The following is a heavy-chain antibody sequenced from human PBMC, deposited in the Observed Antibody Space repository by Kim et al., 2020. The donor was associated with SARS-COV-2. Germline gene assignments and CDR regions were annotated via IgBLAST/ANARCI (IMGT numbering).Heavy chain of an antibody. J-gene: IGHJ4*02. V-gene: IGHV4-59*13. Sequence: SETLSLTCTVSGGSISSYYWSWIRQPPGKGLEWIGYIYYSGSTNYNPSLKSRVTISVDTSKNQFSLKLSSVTAADTAVYYCAREDINYYGDYFDYWGQGTLVTVST. CDR3: AREDINYYGDYFDY. CDR1: GGSISSYY. D-gene: IGHD4-17*01. CDR2: IYYSGST.